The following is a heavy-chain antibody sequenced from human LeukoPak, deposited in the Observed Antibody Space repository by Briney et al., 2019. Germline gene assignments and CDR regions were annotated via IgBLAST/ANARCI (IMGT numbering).Heavy chain of an antibody. CDR1: VVTFSSDA. Sequence: GGSLRLSCAASVVTFSSDALNWVRQAPGQGMEWVAVILYVVRRTKYANPVKSGFTTSKDTAKNSLYLQMNGLRVEDTAIYYCARDYVWGSSESDYWGQGNLVTVSS. V-gene: IGHV3-30*04. D-gene: IGHD7-27*01. CDR2: ILYVVRRT. J-gene: IGHJ4*02. CDR3: ARDYVWGSSESDY.